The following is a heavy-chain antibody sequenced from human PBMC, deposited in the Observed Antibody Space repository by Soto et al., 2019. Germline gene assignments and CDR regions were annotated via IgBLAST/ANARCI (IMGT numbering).Heavy chain of an antibody. D-gene: IGHD3-10*01. CDR2: ISGSGGST. Sequence: PGGSLRLSCAASGFTFSSYAMSWVRQAPGKGLEWVSAISGSGGSTYYADSVKGRFTISRDNSKNTLYLQMNSLRAEDTAVYYCAKDRMVRGVIILIYMDVRGKGTTVTVSS. CDR1: GFTFSSYA. V-gene: IGHV3-23*01. CDR3: AKDRMVRGVIILIYMDV. J-gene: IGHJ6*03.